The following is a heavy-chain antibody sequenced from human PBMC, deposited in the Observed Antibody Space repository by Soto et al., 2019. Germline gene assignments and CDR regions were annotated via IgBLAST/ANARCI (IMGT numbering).Heavy chain of an antibody. Sequence: QVQLVQSGAEVKRPGSSVTVSCKASGDMFRNSAFTWVRQAPGQGLPWMGVIIPLFRKTDVAQKFQGRVNLTADESTRSLYMEVSSLTSEDTAVYFCARARLSNGDPNIYFFYGLDVWGQGTTITVSS. CDR3: ARARLSNGDPNIYFFYGLDV. CDR1: GDMFRNSA. D-gene: IGHD3-10*01. V-gene: IGHV1-69*01. J-gene: IGHJ6*02. CDR2: IIPLFRKT.